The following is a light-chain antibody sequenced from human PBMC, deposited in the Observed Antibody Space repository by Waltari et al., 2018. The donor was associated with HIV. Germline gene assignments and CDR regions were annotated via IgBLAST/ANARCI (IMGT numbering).Light chain of an antibody. J-gene: IGKJ4*01. Sequence: EIVLTQSPGALSLSPGERATLSCRASQSVTRHYLAWYQHKPGQAPRLLIYDASSRATGIPDRFSGGGSGTDFTLTIGSLEPEDFASYYCQQYNSSPLTFGGGTKVEIK. V-gene: IGKV3-20*01. CDR1: QSVTRHY. CDR2: DAS. CDR3: QQYNSSPLT.